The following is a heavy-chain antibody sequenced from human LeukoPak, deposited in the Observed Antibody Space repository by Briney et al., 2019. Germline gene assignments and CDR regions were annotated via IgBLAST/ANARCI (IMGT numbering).Heavy chain of an antibody. CDR1: GFTFSSYE. D-gene: IGHD3-16*01. CDR3: AARQLSLTTFGHSYMDA. J-gene: IGHJ6*03. Sequence: QPGGSLRLSCAASGFTFSSYEMNWVRQAPGKGLEWISFISTTGSIRYYADSVKGRFTISRDNGKNSLYLQMNSLRAEDSAVYYCAARQLSLTTFGHSYMDAWGKGTTVTVSS. V-gene: IGHV3-48*03. CDR2: ISTTGSIR.